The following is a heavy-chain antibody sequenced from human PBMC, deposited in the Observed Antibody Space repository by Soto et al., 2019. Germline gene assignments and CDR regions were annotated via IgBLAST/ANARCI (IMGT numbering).Heavy chain of an antibody. CDR2: VSASGTST. CDR1: GFTFDTYA. Sequence: PGGSLRLSCAASGFTFDTYAMSWVRQTPGKGLEWVSTVSASGTSTYYTDSVKGRFTISRDNSKNTWDLQMNSLRAEDTAVYYCAGHSGYDLDTAMVDPYYYYGMDVWGQGTTVTVSS. D-gene: IGHD5-18*01. V-gene: IGHV3-23*01. J-gene: IGHJ6*02. CDR3: AGHSGYDLDTAMVDPYYYYGMDV.